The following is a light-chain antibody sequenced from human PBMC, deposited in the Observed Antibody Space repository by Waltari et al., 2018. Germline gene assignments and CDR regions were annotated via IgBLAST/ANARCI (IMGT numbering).Light chain of an antibody. Sequence: QSALTQPASVSGSPGQPIPIPCTGTSSDTGIYDFPPRYHHHPGKAPKLTIYDVTKRPSGVSSRFSGSKSGDTASLSISGLQAEDEADYYCSSYTGRPIMVFGGGTKLTVL. CDR3: SSYTGRPIMV. CDR2: DVT. J-gene: IGLJ3*02. V-gene: IGLV2-14*03. CDR1: SSDTGIYDF.